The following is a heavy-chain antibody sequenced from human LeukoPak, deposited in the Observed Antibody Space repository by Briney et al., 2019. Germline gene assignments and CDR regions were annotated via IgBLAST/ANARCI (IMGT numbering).Heavy chain of an antibody. V-gene: IGHV3-23*01. CDR2: IGDTGGTT. J-gene: IGHJ4*02. Sequence: GGSLRLSCAASGFTFSNYAMSWVRQAPGKGLEWVSGIGDTGGTTFYADSVKGRFTISRDNSKNTLSLQMNSLRAEDTAVYYCAKDHGAGSYYDHPDYWGQGTLVTVSS. CDR1: GFTFSNYA. D-gene: IGHD3-10*01. CDR3: AKDHGAGSYYDHPDY.